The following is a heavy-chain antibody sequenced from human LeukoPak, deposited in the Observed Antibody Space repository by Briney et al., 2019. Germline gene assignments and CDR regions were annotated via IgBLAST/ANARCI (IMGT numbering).Heavy chain of an antibody. V-gene: IGHV1-2*02. CDR2: IDPHSGNT. J-gene: IGHJ6*03. D-gene: IGHD3-10*01. Sequence: GASVRISCKTSGYTFTDYYMHWVRQAPGQGLEWMGWIDPHSGNTNSTQKIQGRVTMTRDTSISTAYMELGRLTSDDTAVYYCARDWGYGLGDSPHMDVWGKGTTVTVSS. CDR1: GYTFTDYY. CDR3: ARDWGYGLGDSPHMDV.